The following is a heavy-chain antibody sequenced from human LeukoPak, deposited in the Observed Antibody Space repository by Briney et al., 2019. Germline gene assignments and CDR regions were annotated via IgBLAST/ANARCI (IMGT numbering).Heavy chain of an antibody. CDR3: ASGGGERGPIDY. Sequence: SVKVSCKASGGTFSSYAISWVRQAPGQGLEWMGGIIPIFGTANYAQKFQGRVTITTDESTSTVYMELSSLRSEDTAVYYCASGGGERGPIDYWGQGTLVTVSS. J-gene: IGHJ4*02. V-gene: IGHV1-69*05. CDR1: GGTFSSYA. D-gene: IGHD2-21*01. CDR2: IIPIFGTA.